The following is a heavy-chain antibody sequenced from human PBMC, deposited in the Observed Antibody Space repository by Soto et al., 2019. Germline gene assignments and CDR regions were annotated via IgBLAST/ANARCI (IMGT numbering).Heavy chain of an antibody. CDR3: ARTLDYGDYGYGY. Sequence: SETLSLTCTVSGGSISSSSYYWGWIRQPPGKGLEWIGSIYYSGSTYYNPSLKSRVTISVDTSKNQFSLKLSSVTAADTAVYHCARTLDYGDYGYGYWGQGTLVTVSS. CDR1: GGSISSSSYY. V-gene: IGHV4-39*01. J-gene: IGHJ4*02. CDR2: IYYSGST. D-gene: IGHD4-17*01.